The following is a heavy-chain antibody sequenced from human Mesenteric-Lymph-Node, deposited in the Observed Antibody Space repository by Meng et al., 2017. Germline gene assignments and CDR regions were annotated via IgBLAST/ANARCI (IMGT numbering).Heavy chain of an antibody. CDR3: ARGGLDYVWGSYRYDY. V-gene: IGHV3-48*04. CDR1: GFTFSSYG. Sequence: GESLKISCAASGFTFSSYGMHWVRQAPGKGLEWVSYISSSGSTIYYADSVKGRFTISRDNAKNSLYLQMNSLRAEDTAVYYCARGGLDYVWGSYRYDYWGQGTLVTVSS. D-gene: IGHD3-16*02. J-gene: IGHJ4*02. CDR2: ISSSGSTI.